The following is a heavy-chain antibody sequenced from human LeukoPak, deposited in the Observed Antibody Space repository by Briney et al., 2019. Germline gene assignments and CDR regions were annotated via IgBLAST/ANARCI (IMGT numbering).Heavy chain of an antibody. CDR3: AREAYSNLGDGGAWFGY. D-gene: IGHD3-16*01. V-gene: IGHV3-33*01. Sequence: PGGSLRLSCAASGFTFSSYGMHWVRPAAGKGLEWVAVIWYDGSNKYYADSVKGRFTISRDNSKNTLYLQMNSLRAEDTAVYYCAREAYSNLGDGGAWFGYWGQGTLVTVSS. J-gene: IGHJ4*02. CDR1: GFTFSSYG. CDR2: IWYDGSNK.